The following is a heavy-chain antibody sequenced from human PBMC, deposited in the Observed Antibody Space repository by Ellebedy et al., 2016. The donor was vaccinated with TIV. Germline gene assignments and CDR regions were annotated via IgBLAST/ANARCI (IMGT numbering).Heavy chain of an antibody. CDR3: AKDTDYGGTLGG. CDR1: GFTFDDYA. Sequence: SLKISXAASGFTFDDYAMHWVRQAPGKGLEWVSGISWNSGSIGYADSVKGRFTISRDNAKNSLYLQMNSLRAEDTALYYCAKDTDYGGTLGGWGQGTLVTVSS. CDR2: ISWNSGSI. J-gene: IGHJ4*02. D-gene: IGHD4-23*01. V-gene: IGHV3-9*01.